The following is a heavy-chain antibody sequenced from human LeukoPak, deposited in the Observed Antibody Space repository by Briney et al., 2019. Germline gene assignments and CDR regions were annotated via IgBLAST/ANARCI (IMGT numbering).Heavy chain of an antibody. CDR3: STDRRLTGLFDF. J-gene: IGHJ4*02. CDR2: IKRGSDGETT. D-gene: IGHD3-9*01. Sequence: GGSLRLSCVASGFTFTNTWMTWVRQSPGKGLVWVARIKRGSDGETTDYAAPVKGRFTISRDDSKNTLYLQMNNLKSEDTAVYYCSTDRRLTGLFDFWGQGTQVTVSS. CDR1: GFTFTNTW. V-gene: IGHV3-15*01.